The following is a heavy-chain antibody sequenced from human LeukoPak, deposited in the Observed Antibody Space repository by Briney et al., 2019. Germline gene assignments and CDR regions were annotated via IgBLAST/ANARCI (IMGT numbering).Heavy chain of an antibody. D-gene: IGHD6-6*01. Sequence: GGSLRLSCAASGFTFSTYGMNWVRQAPGKGLEWVSTISTNGAATYYTDSVEGRFTISRDNSKNTLFLQMNSLRAEDTAIYYCAKGQSTIATRSFDSWGQGTLVTVSS. J-gene: IGHJ4*02. CDR1: GFTFSTYG. CDR2: ISTNGAAT. CDR3: AKGQSTIATRSFDS. V-gene: IGHV3-23*01.